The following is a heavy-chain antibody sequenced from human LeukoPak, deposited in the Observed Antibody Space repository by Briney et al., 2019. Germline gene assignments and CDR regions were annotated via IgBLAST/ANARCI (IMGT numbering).Heavy chain of an antibody. J-gene: IGHJ4*02. CDR3: GRRLGSYYVDN. CDR2: ISGSADIT. D-gene: IGHD3-10*01. V-gene: IGHV3-23*01. CDR1: RFTFSSYS. Sequence: GGSLRLACAASRFTFSSYSMSWVRQAPGKGLEWVSAISGSADITHYADTVKGRFTISRDNSKNTLYLQMNSLRAEDTAVYYCGRRLGSYYVDNWGQGTLVTVSS.